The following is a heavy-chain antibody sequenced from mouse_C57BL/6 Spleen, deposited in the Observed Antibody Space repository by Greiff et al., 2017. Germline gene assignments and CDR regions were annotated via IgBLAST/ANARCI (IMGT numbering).Heavy chain of an antibody. CDR1: GFTFSDYG. CDR3: ARRIYYGSSGYYYAMDY. J-gene: IGHJ4*01. CDR2: ISSGSSTI. V-gene: IGHV5-17*01. D-gene: IGHD1-1*01. Sequence: EVHLVESGGGLVKPGGSLKLSCAASGFTFSDYGMHWVRQAPEKGLEWVAYISSGSSTIYYADTVKGRFTISRDNAKNTLFLQMTSLRSEDTAMYYCARRIYYGSSGYYYAMDYWGQGTSVTVSS.